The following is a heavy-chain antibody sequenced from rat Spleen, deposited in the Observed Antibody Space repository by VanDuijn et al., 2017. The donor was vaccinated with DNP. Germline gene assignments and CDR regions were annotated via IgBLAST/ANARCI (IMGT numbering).Heavy chain of an antibody. CDR3: VTRGKYGGYDY. CDR2: IIYDGSHT. CDR1: GFTFSDSA. V-gene: IGHV5S10*01. Sequence: EVQLVESGGGVVQPGNSLKLSCAASGFTFSDSAMAWVRQSPKMGLEWVATIIYDGSHTFYRDSVQGRLTISRDNAKTTLYLQMVSLRSEDTATYYCVTRGKYGGYDYWGQGVMVTVSS. J-gene: IGHJ2*01. D-gene: IGHD1-11*01.